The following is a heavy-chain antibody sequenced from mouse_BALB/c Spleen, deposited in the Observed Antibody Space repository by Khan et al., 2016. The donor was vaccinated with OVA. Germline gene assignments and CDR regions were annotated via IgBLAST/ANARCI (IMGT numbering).Heavy chain of an antibody. J-gene: IGHJ3*01. CDR2: VSTGGGYT. V-gene: IGHV5-6*01. CDR1: GFTFSTYG. CDR3: TRLAYYYDREGFAY. D-gene: IGHD1-1*01. Sequence: EVELVESGGDLVKPGGSLKLSCAASGFTFSTYGMSWVRQTPDKRLEWVATVSTGGGYTYYPDSVKGRFTISRDHAKNTLYLQMSGLKSEDTAMFYCTRLAYYYDREGFAYWGQGTLVTVSA.